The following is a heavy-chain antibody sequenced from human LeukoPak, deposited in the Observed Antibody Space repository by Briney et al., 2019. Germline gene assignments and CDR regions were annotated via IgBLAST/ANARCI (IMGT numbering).Heavy chain of an antibody. CDR3: AKDWGREFASGSSYLDD. CDR1: GFTFRTYG. CDR2: ISFDGTYR. Sequence: GRSLRLSCAASGFTFRTYGMHWVRQAPGKGLEWVAVISFDGTYRYYADSVKGRFTISRDNSENTLHLQMNRLRTEDTALYYCAKDWGREFASGSSYLDDWGLGTPVTVSS. V-gene: IGHV3-30*18. J-gene: IGHJ4*02. D-gene: IGHD3-10*01.